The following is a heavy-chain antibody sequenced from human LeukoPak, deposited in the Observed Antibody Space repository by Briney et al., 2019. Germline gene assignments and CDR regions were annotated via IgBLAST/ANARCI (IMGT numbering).Heavy chain of an antibody. V-gene: IGHV3-9*01. CDR3: ARDRGGSIRGAFDI. CDR1: GFTFDDYA. CDR2: ISWNSGSI. J-gene: IGHJ3*02. D-gene: IGHD1-26*01. Sequence: GGSLRLSCAASGFTFDDYAMHWVRQAPGKGLEWVSGISWNSGSIGYADSVKGRFTISRDNAKNSLYLQMNSLRAEDTALYYCARDRGGSIRGAFDIWGQGTMVTVSS.